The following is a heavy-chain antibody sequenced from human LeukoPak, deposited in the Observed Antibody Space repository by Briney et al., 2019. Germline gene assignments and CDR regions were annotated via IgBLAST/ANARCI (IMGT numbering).Heavy chain of an antibody. D-gene: IGHD6-19*01. CDR1: GYTLTELS. CDR2: FDPEDRET. V-gene: IGHV1-24*01. Sequence: ASVKVSCKVSGYTLTELSMHWVGQAPGKGLEWMGGFDPEDRETIYTQKFQGRVTMTEDTSTDTAYMELSSLRSEDTAVYYCANGVAGFDYWGQGTLVTVSS. J-gene: IGHJ4*02. CDR3: ANGVAGFDY.